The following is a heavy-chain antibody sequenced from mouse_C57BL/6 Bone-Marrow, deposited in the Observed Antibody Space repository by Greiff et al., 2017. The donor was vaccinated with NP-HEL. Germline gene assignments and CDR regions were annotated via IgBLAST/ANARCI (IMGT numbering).Heavy chain of an antibody. J-gene: IGHJ3*01. CDR2: IWSGGST. D-gene: IGHD6-1*01. CDR3: ARNGESTPWFAY. CDR1: GFSLTSYG. Sequence: VMLVESGPGLVQPSQSLSITCTVSGFSLTSYGVHWVRQSPGKGLEWLGVIWSGGSTDYNAAFISRLSISKDNSKSQVFFKMNSLQADDTAIDYCARNGESTPWFAYWGQGTLVTVSA. V-gene: IGHV2-2*01.